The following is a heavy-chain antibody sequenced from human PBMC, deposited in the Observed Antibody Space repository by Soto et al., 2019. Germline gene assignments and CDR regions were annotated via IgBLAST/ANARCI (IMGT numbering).Heavy chain of an antibody. CDR2: INHSGST. V-gene: IGHV4-34*01. Sequence: SETLSLTCAVYGGSFSGYYWSWIRQPPGKGLEWIGEINHSGSTNYNPSLKSRVTISVDTSKNQFSLKLSSVTAADTAVYYCARGRLQGGSGYWNYYYYYGMDVWGQGTTVTVSS. CDR3: ARGRLQGGSGYWNYYYYYGMDV. CDR1: GGSFSGYY. D-gene: IGHD3-3*01. J-gene: IGHJ6*02.